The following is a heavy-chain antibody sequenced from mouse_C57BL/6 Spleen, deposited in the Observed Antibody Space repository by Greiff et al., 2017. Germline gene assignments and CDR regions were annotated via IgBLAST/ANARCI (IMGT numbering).Heavy chain of an antibody. J-gene: IGHJ4*01. Sequence: QVQLKESGPGLVAPSQSLSITCTVSGFSFTSYGVHWVRQPPGKGLEWLVVIWSDGSTTYNSALKSRLSISKDNSKSQVFLKMNSLQTDDTAMYYCARQRDFYYYAMDYWGQGTSVTVSS. CDR1: GFSFTSYG. CDR2: IWSDGST. CDR3: ARQRDFYYYAMDY. D-gene: IGHD3-3*01. V-gene: IGHV2-6-1*01.